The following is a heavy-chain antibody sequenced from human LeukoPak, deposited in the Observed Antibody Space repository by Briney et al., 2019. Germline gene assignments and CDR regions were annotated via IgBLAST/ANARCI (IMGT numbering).Heavy chain of an antibody. J-gene: IGHJ6*02. D-gene: IGHD6-6*01. CDR2: INHSGST. CDR1: GGSFSGYY. V-gene: IGHV4-34*01. CDR3: ARVPEYSSSSLSGMDV. Sequence: SETLSLTCAVYGGSFSGYYWSWIRQPPGKGLEWLGEINHSGSTNYNPSLKSRVTISVDTSKNQFSLKLSSVTAADTAVYYCARVPEYSSSSLSGMDVWGQGTTVTVSS.